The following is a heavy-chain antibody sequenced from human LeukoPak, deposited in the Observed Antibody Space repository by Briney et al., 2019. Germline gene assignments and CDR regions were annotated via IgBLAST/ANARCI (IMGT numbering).Heavy chain of an antibody. CDR1: GFAFYDYA. Sequence: GRSLRLSCAASGFAFYDYAMHWVRQAPGKGLEWVSGISWNSGSIGYADSVKGRFTISRDNAKNSLYLQMNSLRAEDMAFYYCTKSGCSSTACYYNKWGQGTLVTVSS. CDR2: ISWNSGSI. D-gene: IGHD2-2*01. J-gene: IGHJ4*02. V-gene: IGHV3-9*03. CDR3: TKSGCSSTACYYNK.